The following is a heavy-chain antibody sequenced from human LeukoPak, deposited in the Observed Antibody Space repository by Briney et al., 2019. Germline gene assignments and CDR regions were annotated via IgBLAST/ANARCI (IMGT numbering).Heavy chain of an antibody. D-gene: IGHD6-6*01. CDR3: TYTSSSGVVY. CDR1: GFTVSNNY. J-gene: IGHJ4*02. CDR2: IRNKANNYAT. Sequence: PGESLRLSCAASGFTVSNNYMSWVRQASEKGLEWVGRIRNKANNYATAYAASLKGRFTISRDDSKNTAYLQMNSLETEDTAMYYCTYTSSSGVVYWGQGTLVTVSS. V-gene: IGHV3-73*01.